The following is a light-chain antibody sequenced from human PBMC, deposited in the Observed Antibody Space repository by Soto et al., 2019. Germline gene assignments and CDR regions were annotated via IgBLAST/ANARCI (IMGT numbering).Light chain of an antibody. Sequence: DIVMTQSPDTKSVSPGERATLSCRASQSVSSSYFAWYQQKPGQAPRLLIYGASSRATGIPDRFSGSGSGTDFTLTISSLEPEDFAVYYCQQYGSSPGTFGQGTRWIS. V-gene: IGKV3-20*01. J-gene: IGKJ1*01. CDR3: QQYGSSPGT. CDR1: QSVSSSY. CDR2: GAS.